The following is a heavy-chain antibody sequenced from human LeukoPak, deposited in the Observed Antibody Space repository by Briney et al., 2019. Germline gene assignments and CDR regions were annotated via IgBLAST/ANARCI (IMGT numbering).Heavy chain of an antibody. J-gene: IGHJ3*02. V-gene: IGHV5-51*01. CDR3: ARRSPNYDFWSGYLPIAFDI. D-gene: IGHD3-3*01. Sequence: GESLKISCKGSGYSFTSYWIGWVRQMPGQGLEWMGIIYPGDSDTRYSPSFQGQVTISADKSISTAYLQWSSLKASDTAMYYCARRSPNYDFWSGYLPIAFDIWGQGTMVTVSS. CDR1: GYSFTSYW. CDR2: IYPGDSDT.